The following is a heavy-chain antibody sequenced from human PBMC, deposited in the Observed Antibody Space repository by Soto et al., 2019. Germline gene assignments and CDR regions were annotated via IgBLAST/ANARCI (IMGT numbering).Heavy chain of an antibody. J-gene: IGHJ4*02. CDR2: IDGSGTTK. Sequence: EVQLLESWGGLVQPGGSLRLSCGVSGFTFNDFEMNWVRQAPGKGLEWLAYIDGSGTTKKYADSVRGRFTISRDNPNNSLFLQMSSLSAADTAIYYCARGFGRFNYWGQGTLVSVSS. V-gene: IGHV3-48*03. D-gene: IGHD3-10*01. CDR3: ARGFGRFNY. CDR1: GFTFNDFE.